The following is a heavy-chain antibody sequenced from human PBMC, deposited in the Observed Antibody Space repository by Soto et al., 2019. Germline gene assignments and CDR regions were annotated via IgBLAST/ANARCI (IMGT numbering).Heavy chain of an antibody. CDR1: GYNFPDYW. J-gene: IGHJ4*02. D-gene: IGHD6-19*01. CDR2: IYPGNSET. CDR3: ARPKSSGSFTLFDY. V-gene: IGHV5-51*01. Sequence: PGESLKISCKGSGYNFPDYWIAWVRQMPGKDLEWMGFIYPGNSETRYSPSFQGQVTISADKSLSTAHLQWGSLKASDTAMYYCARPKSSGSFTLFDYWGQGTLVTVSS.